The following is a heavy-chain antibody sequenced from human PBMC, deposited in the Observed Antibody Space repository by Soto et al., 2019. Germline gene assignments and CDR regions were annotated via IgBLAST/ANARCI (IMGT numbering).Heavy chain of an antibody. Sequence: GGSLRLSCAASGFTFSSYWMSWVRQAPGKGLEWVANIEQDGSEKYYVDSVKGRFTISRDNAKNSLYLQMNSLRAEDTAVYYCARASMITFGGVTDFDYWGQGTLVTVSS. J-gene: IGHJ4*02. CDR1: GFTFSSYW. V-gene: IGHV3-7*03. CDR3: ARASMITFGGVTDFDY. CDR2: IEQDGSEK. D-gene: IGHD3-16*01.